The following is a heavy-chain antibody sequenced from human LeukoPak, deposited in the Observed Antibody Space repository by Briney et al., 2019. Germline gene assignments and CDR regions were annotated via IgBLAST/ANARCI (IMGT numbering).Heavy chain of an antibody. V-gene: IGHV3-74*01. CDR1: GFTFSTYW. CDR2: FNSDGSST. J-gene: IGHJ4*02. D-gene: IGHD4-17*01. Sequence: GGSLRLSCAASGFTFSTYWMHWVRRAPGKGLVWVSRFNSDGSSTYYADSVKGRFTISRDNAKNTLYLQMNSLRAEDTAVYYCARGRYYLDSWGQGTLVTVSS. CDR3: ARGRYYLDS.